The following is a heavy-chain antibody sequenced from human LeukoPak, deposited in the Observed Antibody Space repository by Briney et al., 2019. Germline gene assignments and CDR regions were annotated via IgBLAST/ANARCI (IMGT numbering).Heavy chain of an antibody. CDR1: GGSISSSSYS. Sequence: SETLSLTCTVSGGSISSSSYSWGWIRQPPGKVLGWSGCIYYSGSTYYNQSLMSRVTISVDRSKIQFSLRLSSVAATDTAVYFCARLRFDFWSGYTHPYFDYWGQGTLITVSS. D-gene: IGHD3-3*01. J-gene: IGHJ4*02. V-gene: IGHV4-39*01. CDR2: IYYSGST. CDR3: ARLRFDFWSGYTHPYFDY.